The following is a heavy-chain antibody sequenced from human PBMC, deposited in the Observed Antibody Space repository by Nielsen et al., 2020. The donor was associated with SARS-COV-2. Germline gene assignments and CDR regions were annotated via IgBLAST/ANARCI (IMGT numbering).Heavy chain of an antibody. D-gene: IGHD3-22*01. CDR1: GYTFTSYG. CDR3: ARTYYYDSSGYYARYYFDY. CDR2: ISAYNGNT. V-gene: IGHV1-18*01. J-gene: IGHJ4*02. Sequence: SVKVSCTASGYTFTSYGISWVRQAPGQGLEWMGWISAYNGNTNYAQKLQGRVTMTTDTSTSTAYMELRSLRSDDTAVYYCARTYYYDSSGYYARYYFDYWGQGTLVTVSS.